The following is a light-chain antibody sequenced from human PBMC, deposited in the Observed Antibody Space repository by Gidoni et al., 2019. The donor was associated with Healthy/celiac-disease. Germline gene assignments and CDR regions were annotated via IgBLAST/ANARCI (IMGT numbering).Light chain of an antibody. V-gene: IGLV3-1*01. CDR1: NLGDKY. Sequence: SYALTQPPSVSVSPGQTASIACSGDNLGDKYACWYQQKPGQSPVLVIYQDSKRPSGIPEQFSGSNSGNTATLTISGTQAMDEADYYCQAWDSSTAVFGGGTKLTV. J-gene: IGLJ2*01. CDR3: QAWDSSTAV. CDR2: QDS.